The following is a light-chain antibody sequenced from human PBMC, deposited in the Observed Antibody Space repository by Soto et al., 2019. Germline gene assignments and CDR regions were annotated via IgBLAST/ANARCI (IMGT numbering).Light chain of an antibody. V-gene: IGKV3-20*01. Sequence: ELVLTQSPGTLSLSAGDSATLSCRAGQSVSNNYLAWYQQKTGQAPRILIYGESSRATGIPARFSGSGSGTDLILTISRLEPEDFAVYYCQKYGSSPRTFGQGTKVDIK. CDR3: QKYGSSPRT. CDR1: QSVSNNY. J-gene: IGKJ1*01. CDR2: GES.